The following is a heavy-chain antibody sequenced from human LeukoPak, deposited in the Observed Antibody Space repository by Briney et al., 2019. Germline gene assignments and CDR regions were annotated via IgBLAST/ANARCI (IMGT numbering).Heavy chain of an antibody. D-gene: IGHD3-3*01. Sequence: SETLSLTCTVSGGSISSYYWSWIRQPPGKGLEWIGYIYYSGSTNYNPSLKSRVTISVDTSKNQFSLKLSSVTAADTAVYYCARVRAGITIFGVVKYRFDYWGQGTLVTVSS. CDR2: IYYSGST. J-gene: IGHJ4*02. V-gene: IGHV4-59*12. CDR3: ARVRAGITIFGVVKYRFDY. CDR1: GGSISSYY.